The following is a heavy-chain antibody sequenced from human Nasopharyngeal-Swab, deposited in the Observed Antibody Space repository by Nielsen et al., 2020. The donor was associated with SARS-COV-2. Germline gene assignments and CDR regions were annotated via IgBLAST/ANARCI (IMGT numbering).Heavy chain of an antibody. CDR2: INHSGST. D-gene: IGHD2-15*01. Sequence: RQAPGKGLEWIGEINHSGSTNYNPSLKSRVTISVDTSKNQFSLKLSSVTAADTAVYYCARLLIAANGHYMDVWGKGTTVTVSS. CDR3: ARLLIAANGHYMDV. V-gene: IGHV4-34*09. J-gene: IGHJ6*03.